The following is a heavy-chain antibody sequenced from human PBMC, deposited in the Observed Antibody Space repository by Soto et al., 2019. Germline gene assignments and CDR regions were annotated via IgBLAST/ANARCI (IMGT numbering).Heavy chain of an antibody. Sequence: QVQLVESGGGVVQPGRSLRLSCAASGFTFSSYAMHWVRQAPGKGLEWVAVISYDGSNKYYADSVKGRFTISRDNSKNTLYLQMNSLRAEDTAVYYWARDSCDIVVVPAAICYYGMDVWGQGTTVTVSS. J-gene: IGHJ6*02. CDR1: GFTFSSYA. CDR3: ARDSCDIVVVPAAICYYGMDV. V-gene: IGHV3-30-3*01. CDR2: ISYDGSNK. D-gene: IGHD2-2*01.